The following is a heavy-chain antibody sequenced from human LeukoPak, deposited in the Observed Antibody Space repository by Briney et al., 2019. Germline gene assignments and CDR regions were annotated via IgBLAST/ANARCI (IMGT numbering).Heavy chain of an antibody. J-gene: IGHJ4*02. V-gene: IGHV4-59*01. CDR1: GGSISSYY. D-gene: IGHD3-22*01. Sequence: PSETLSLTCTVSGGSISSYYWSWIRQPPGKGLEWIGYIYYSGSTNYNPSLKSRVTISVDTSKNQFSLKLSSVTAADTAVYYCAREFSDSSGYHSRAFDYWGQGTLVTVSS. CDR2: IYYSGST. CDR3: AREFSDSSGYHSRAFDY.